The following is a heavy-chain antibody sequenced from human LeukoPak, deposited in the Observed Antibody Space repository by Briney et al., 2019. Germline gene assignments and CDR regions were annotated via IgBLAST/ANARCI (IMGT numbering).Heavy chain of an antibody. Sequence: SETLSLTCTVSGGSISSYYWSWLRQPPGKGLEWIGYINYSGSTNYNPSLKSRVTISVDTSKNQFSLKLSSVTAADTAVYYCARQDFWSGYLDYWGQGTLVTVSS. CDR2: INYSGST. V-gene: IGHV4-59*08. D-gene: IGHD3-3*01. CDR1: GGSISSYY. J-gene: IGHJ4*02. CDR3: ARQDFWSGYLDY.